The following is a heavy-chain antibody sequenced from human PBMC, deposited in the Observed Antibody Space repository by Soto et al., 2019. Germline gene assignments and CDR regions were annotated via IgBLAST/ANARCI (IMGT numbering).Heavy chain of an antibody. CDR2: INPSGGST. CDR1: GYTFTSYY. D-gene: IGHD4-17*01. J-gene: IGHJ6*02. CDR3: ARAADYGDYEVGYYYYGMNV. Sequence: QVQLVQSGAEVKKPGASVKVSCKASGYTFTSYYMHWVRQAPGQGLEWMGIINPSGGSTSYAQKFQGRVTMTRDTATSTVYMELSSRRSEDTAVYYCARAADYGDYEVGYYYYGMNVWGQGTTVTVSS. V-gene: IGHV1-46*01.